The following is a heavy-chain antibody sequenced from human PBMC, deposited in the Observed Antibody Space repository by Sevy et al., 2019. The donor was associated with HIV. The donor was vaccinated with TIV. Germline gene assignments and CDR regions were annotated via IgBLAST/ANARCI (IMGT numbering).Heavy chain of an antibody. Sequence: ASVKVSCKVSGSTLTNLSMHWVRQAPGKGLEWMGTFDPEDGETIYAQKFQVRVTMTEDTSTDTAYMELSSLRSEDTAVYYCATTKDYYEDNGDPFHYWGQGTLVTVSS. CDR2: FDPEDGET. J-gene: IGHJ4*02. V-gene: IGHV1-24*01. CDR1: GSTLTNLS. CDR3: ATTKDYYEDNGDPFHY. D-gene: IGHD3-22*01.